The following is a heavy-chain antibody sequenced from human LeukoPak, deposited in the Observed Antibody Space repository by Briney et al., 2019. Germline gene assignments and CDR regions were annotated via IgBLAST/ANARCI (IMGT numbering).Heavy chain of an antibody. CDR3: ARAKTGYSALFDY. D-gene: IGHD5-18*01. V-gene: IGHV4-59*06. CDR2: IYNSGST. CDR1: GFTFNTYT. Sequence: NPGGSLRLSCAASGFTFNTYTMNWVRQYPGKGLEWIGYIYNSGSTHYNPSLKSRVTISVDTSKNQFSLKLSSVTAADTAVYYCARAKTGYSALFDYWGQGTLVTVSS. J-gene: IGHJ4*02.